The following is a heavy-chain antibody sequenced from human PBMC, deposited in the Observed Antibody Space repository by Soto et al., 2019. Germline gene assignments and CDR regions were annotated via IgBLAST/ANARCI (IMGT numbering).Heavy chain of an antibody. Sequence: GGSLRLSCAASGFTFSSYEMNWVRQAPGKGLEWVSYISSSGSTIYYADSVKGRFTISRDNAKNSLYLQMNSLRAEDTAVYYCAREPDPSIVATSEQYYYYGMDVWGQGTTVTVSS. CDR1: GFTFSSYE. V-gene: IGHV3-48*03. J-gene: IGHJ6*02. D-gene: IGHD5-12*01. CDR2: ISSSGSTI. CDR3: AREPDPSIVATSEQYYYYGMDV.